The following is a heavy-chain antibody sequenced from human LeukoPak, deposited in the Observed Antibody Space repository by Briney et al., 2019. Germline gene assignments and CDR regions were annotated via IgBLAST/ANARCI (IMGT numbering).Heavy chain of an antibody. CDR2: ISYDGSNQ. V-gene: IGHV3-30*04. CDR3: ARDLHGRYSYGYRH. Sequence: GGSLRLSCAASGFTFSSYAMDWVRQAPGKGLEWVAVISYDGSNQRKADSVRGRFTISRDNSKNTLYLQMNSLRAEDTAVYYCARDLHGRYSYGYRHWGQGTLVTVSS. J-gene: IGHJ4*02. CDR1: GFTFSSYA. D-gene: IGHD5-18*01.